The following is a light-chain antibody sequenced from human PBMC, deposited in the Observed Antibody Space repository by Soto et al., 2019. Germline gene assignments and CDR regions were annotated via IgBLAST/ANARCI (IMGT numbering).Light chain of an antibody. CDR3: QKCKVAPFT. CDR2: AAS. J-gene: IGKJ4*01. Sequence: ILMPQSPSSLSAFLKDRVTITFRASQEIGNFLAWYQQKPGKDPKLLIYAASTLQSGVPSRFSGSGYGTDFTLTISRLQPGGVATYYCQKCKVAPFTVGGGTKVDSK. V-gene: IGKV1-27*01. CDR1: QEIGNF.